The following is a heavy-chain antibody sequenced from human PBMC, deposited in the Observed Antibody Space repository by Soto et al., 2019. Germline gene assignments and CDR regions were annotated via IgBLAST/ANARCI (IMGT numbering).Heavy chain of an antibody. Sequence: GASVKVSCKASGYTFTSYGISWVRQAPGQGLEWKGWISAYNGNTNYAQKLQGRVTMTTDTSTSTAYMELRSLRSDDTAVYYCARDGHYYGSGSYYPNWGQGTLVTVSS. CDR2: ISAYNGNT. CDR3: ARDGHYYGSGSYYPN. V-gene: IGHV1-18*01. CDR1: GYTFTSYG. D-gene: IGHD3-10*01. J-gene: IGHJ4*02.